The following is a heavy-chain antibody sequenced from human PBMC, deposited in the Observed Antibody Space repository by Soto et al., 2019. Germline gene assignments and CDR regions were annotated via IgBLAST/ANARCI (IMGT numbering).Heavy chain of an antibody. J-gene: IGHJ4*02. CDR3: ARVGGVAARTFDY. V-gene: IGHV4-59*01. CDR1: GCSISPFY. D-gene: IGHD3-16*01. CDR2: LYYSDNT. Sequence: PXETLSLTCTVAGCSISPFYWSWVRQPPGKGLEWIGYLYYSDNTNYNPSLKSRVTISVDASKNQVSLRLTSVTAADTAVYYCARVGGVAARTFDYWGQGTVVTVSS.